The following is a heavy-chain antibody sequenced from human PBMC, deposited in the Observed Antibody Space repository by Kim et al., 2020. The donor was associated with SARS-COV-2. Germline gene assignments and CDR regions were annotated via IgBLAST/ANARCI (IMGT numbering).Heavy chain of an antibody. D-gene: IGHD1-26*01. CDR2: ISYDGRNK. J-gene: IGHJ4*02. CDR3: AKSFSGSYFGYDY. V-gene: IGHV3-30*18. Sequence: GGSLRLSCAASGFTFNTYGMHWVRQAPGKGLEWVAVISYDGRNKYDADSVKGRFTISRDNSKNTLYLQMNSQRIEDTAVYYCAKSFSGSYFGYDYWGQGTLVTVSS. CDR1: GFTFNTYG.